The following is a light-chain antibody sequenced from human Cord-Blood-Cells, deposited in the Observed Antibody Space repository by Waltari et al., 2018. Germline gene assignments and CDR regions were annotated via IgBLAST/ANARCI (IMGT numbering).Light chain of an antibody. CDR3: QQSYSTPLT. V-gene: IGKV1-39*01. J-gene: IGKJ4*01. Sequence: DIQMTQSPSSLSASVGDRVTITCRASESISSYLNWYQQKTGEAPKHLIYAASSLQSGVPSRFSGSGSGTDFTLTISSLQPEDFATYYCQQSYSTPLTFGGGTKVEIK. CDR1: ESISSY. CDR2: AAS.